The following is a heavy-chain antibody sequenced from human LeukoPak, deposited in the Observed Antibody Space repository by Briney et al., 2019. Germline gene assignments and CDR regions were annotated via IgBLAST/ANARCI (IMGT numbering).Heavy chain of an antibody. CDR3: ARNDYGDYVGEYYFDY. J-gene: IGHJ4*02. CDR2: IIPIFGTA. CDR1: GGTFSSYA. Sequence: SVTVSFTASGGTFSSYAISWVRQAPGQGLEWKGGIIPIFGTANYAQKFQGRVTITADESTSTAYMELSSLRSEYTAVYYCARNDYGDYVGEYYFDYWGQGTLVTVSS. V-gene: IGHV1-69*13. D-gene: IGHD4-17*01.